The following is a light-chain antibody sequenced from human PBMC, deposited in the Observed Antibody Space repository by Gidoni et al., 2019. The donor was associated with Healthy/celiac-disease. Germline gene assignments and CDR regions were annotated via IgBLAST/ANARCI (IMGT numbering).Light chain of an antibody. CDR2: WAS. Sequence: DIVMTQSPDSLGVSLGERATINCKSSQSVLYSSKNKNYLAWYQQKPGQPPKLLIYWASTRESGVPDRFSGSGSGTDFTLTISSLQAEDVAVYYCQQYYSTPFTFGPGTKVDIK. CDR3: QQYYSTPFT. V-gene: IGKV4-1*01. CDR1: QSVLYSSKNKNY. J-gene: IGKJ3*01.